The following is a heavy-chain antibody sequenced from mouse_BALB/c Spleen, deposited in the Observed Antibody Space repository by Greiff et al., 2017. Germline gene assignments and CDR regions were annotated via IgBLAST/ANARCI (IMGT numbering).Heavy chain of an antibody. CDR1: GFTFTDYY. CDR3: ARDSPYAMDY. CDR2: IRNKANGYTT. J-gene: IGHJ4*01. Sequence: EVQGVESGGGLVQPGGSLRLSCATSGFTFTDYYMSWVRQPPGKALEWLGFIRNKANGYTTEYSASVKGRFTISRDNSQSILYLQMNTLRAEDSATYYCARDSPYAMDYWGQGTSVTVSS. V-gene: IGHV7-3*02.